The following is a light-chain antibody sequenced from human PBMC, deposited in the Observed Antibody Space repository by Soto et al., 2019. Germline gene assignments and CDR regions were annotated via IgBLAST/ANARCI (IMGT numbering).Light chain of an antibody. J-gene: IGKJ2*01. V-gene: IGKV3-15*01. CDR1: QSVSDN. Sequence: EIVMTQSPATLSVSPGERATLSCRASQSVSDNLAWYQQKPGQAPRLLIYGASTRATGIPARFSGSGSGTEFTLTISSLQSEDFALYSCQESNNWPYTFGQGTKLEIK. CDR2: GAS. CDR3: QESNNWPYT.